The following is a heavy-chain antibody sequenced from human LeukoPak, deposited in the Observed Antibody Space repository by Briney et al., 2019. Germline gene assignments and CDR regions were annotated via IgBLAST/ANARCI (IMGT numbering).Heavy chain of an antibody. CDR1: GFTFSSYS. J-gene: IGHJ4*02. D-gene: IGHD5-12*01. CDR2: ISSSSSYI. Sequence: GGSLRLSCAASGFTFSSYSMNWVRQAPGKGLEWVSSISSSSSYIYYADSVKGRFTISRDNAKNSLYLQMNSLRAEDTAVYYCARGTVPGLATTYGTYFDSWGQGTLVTVSS. V-gene: IGHV3-21*01. CDR3: ARGTVPGLATTYGTYFDS.